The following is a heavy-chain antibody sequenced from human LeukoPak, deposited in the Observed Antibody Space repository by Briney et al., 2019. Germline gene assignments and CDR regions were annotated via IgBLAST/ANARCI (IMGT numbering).Heavy chain of an antibody. J-gene: IGHJ5*02. CDR2: INPNSGST. CDR1: GYSFTDYF. D-gene: IGHD3-10*01. Sequence: ASVKVSCKASGYSFTDYFIHWVRQAPGQGLEWMGWINPNSGSTNYAQKFQGRVTMTRDTSISTAYMELTSLTSDDTAVYYCACTYRQVLWFGETTNWFDPWGQGTLVTVSS. CDR3: ACTYRQVLWFGETTNWFDP. V-gene: IGHV1-2*02.